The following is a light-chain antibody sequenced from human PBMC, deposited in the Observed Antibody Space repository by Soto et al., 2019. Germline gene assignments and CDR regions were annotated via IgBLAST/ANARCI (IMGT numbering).Light chain of an antibody. CDR1: ESISRW. V-gene: IGKV1-5*03. J-gene: IGKJ5*01. CDR3: QQQNSFSIT. CDR2: KAS. Sequence: DIRMTQSPSTLSQSVGDRVTITGRASESISRWLAWYQQKPGKAPKLLIYKASSLESGVPSRFSGSVSGTEFTLTINRLQADECATYYCQQQNSFSITVCQGTRLEIK.